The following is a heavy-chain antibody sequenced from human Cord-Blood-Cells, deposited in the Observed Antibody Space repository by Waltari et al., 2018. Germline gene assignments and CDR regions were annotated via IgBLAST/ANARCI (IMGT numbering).Heavy chain of an antibody. J-gene: IGHJ4*02. Sequence: EVQLVESGGGLIQPGGSLRLSCAASGFTVSSNYVSWVRQAPGKGLEGVSVIYSGGSTYYAASVKGRFTISRDNSKNTLYLQMNSLGAEDTAVYYCARGEYNWNDGGVYWGQGTLVTVSS. CDR3: ARGEYNWNDGGVY. V-gene: IGHV3-53*01. CDR2: IYSGGST. D-gene: IGHD1-1*01. CDR1: GFTVSSNY.